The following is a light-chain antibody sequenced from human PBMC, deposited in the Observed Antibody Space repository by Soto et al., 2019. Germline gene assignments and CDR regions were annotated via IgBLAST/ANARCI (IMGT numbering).Light chain of an antibody. CDR2: DDS. J-gene: IGLJ2*01. CDR1: NIGSKS. Sequence: SYELTQPPSVSVAPGQTARITCGGDNIGSKSVYWYQQKPGQAPVLVVYDDSDRPSGIPERFSGSNSGNTATLTISRVEAADEDDYYYHVAGSSSDHVVFGGGTKLTVL. V-gene: IGLV3-21*02. CDR3: HVAGSSSDHVV.